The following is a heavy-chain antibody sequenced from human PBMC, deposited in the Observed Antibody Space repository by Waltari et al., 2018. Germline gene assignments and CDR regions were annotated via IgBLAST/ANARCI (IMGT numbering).Heavy chain of an antibody. J-gene: IGHJ4*02. Sequence: QVQLVQSGAEVKKPGASVKVSCKASGSTFREYYIHWVRKAPGQGLEWMGWILPNTGGTNYAQNVQGRVTMTTDTSINTAYLELSSLRYDDTAVFYCVRDFWSAGSRWGQGTLVTIS. D-gene: IGHD3-3*01. CDR2: ILPNTGGT. CDR3: VRDFWSAGSR. CDR1: GSTFREYY. V-gene: IGHV1-2*02.